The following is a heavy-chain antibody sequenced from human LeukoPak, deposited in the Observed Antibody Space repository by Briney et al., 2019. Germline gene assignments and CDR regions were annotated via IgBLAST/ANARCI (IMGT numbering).Heavy chain of an antibody. Sequence: RGSLRLSCAASGFTFSSYAMSWVRQAPGKGLEWVSAISGSGGSTYYADSVKGRFTISRDNSKNTLYLQMNSLRAEDTAVYYCAKSHRNSRFGIVYWGQGTLVTVSS. CDR1: GFTFSSYA. D-gene: IGHD3-10*01. CDR2: ISGSGGST. V-gene: IGHV3-23*01. J-gene: IGHJ4*02. CDR3: AKSHRNSRFGIVY.